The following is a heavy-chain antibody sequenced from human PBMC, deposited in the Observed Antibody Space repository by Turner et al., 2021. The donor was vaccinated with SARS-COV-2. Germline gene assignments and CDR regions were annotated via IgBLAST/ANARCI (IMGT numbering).Heavy chain of an antibody. D-gene: IGHD2-2*02. J-gene: IGHJ2*01. CDR2: IYYSGTT. CDR1: GGTISSSTYH. CDR3: ARRRGRDGYTRNWYFDL. Sequence: QVQLEASGPGLVKPSETLSLTCTVSGGTISSSTYHWGWIRQPPGKGLEWIGSIYYSGTTYYNPSLNSRVTISVDTSKNQFSLKLTSVTAIDTAVYYCARRRGRDGYTRNWYFDLWGRGTLVTVSS. V-gene: IGHV4-39*01.